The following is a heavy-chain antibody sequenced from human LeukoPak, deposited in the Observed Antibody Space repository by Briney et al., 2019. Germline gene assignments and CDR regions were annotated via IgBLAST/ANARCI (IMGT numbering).Heavy chain of an antibody. CDR3: ARVNGGKGPWLVHRANYYYYMDV. V-gene: IGHV4-31*03. CDR1: GGSISSGGYY. J-gene: IGHJ6*03. D-gene: IGHD6-19*01. Sequence: PSETLSLTCTVSGGSISSGGYYWSWIRQHPGQGLEWIGYIYYSGSTYYNPSLKSRVTISVDTSKNQCSLKLSSVTAADTAVYYCARVNGGKGPWLVHRANYYYYMDVWGKGTTVTVSS. CDR2: IYYSGST.